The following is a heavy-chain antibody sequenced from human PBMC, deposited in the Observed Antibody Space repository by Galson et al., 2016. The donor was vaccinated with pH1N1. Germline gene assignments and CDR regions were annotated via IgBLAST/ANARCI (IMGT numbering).Heavy chain of an antibody. CDR1: GYTFTTSY. V-gene: IGHV1-46*01. CDR2: IDPSGGGT. J-gene: IGHJ4*02. Sequence: SVKVSCKASGYTFTTSYIHWVRQTPGEGLEWMGVIDPSGGGTTYSQKFQARVTMTRDTSTRTVYLDLGRLKSEDTSVYYCTRDLGRRREFWGQGTLVTVSS. D-gene: IGHD1-26*01. CDR3: TRDLGRRREF.